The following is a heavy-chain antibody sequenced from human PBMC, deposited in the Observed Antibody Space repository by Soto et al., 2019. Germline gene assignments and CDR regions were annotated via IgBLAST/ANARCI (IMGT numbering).Heavy chain of an antibody. Sequence: SETLSLTCAVYGGSFSGYYWSCIRQPPGKGLEWIGEINHSGSTNYNPSLKSRVTISVDTSKNQFSLKPSSVTAADTAVYYCASLSSLSPYYFDYWGQGTMVTVSS. CDR2: INHSGST. V-gene: IGHV4-34*01. CDR1: GGSFSGYY. CDR3: ASLSSLSPYYFDY. J-gene: IGHJ4*02. D-gene: IGHD6-6*01.